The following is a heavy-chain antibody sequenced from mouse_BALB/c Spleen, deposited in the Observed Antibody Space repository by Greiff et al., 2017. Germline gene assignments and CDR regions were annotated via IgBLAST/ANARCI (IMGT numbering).Heavy chain of an antibody. Sequence: EVKLMESGPSLVKPSQTLSLTCSVTGDSITSGYWNWIRKFPGNKLEYMGYISYSGSTYYNPSLKSRISITRDTSKNQYYLQLNSVTTEDTATYYCARYDGSSYRYFDVWGAGTTVTVSS. CDR2: ISYSGST. V-gene: IGHV3-8*02. CDR3: ARYDGSSYRYFDV. J-gene: IGHJ1*01. D-gene: IGHD1-1*01. CDR1: GDSITSGY.